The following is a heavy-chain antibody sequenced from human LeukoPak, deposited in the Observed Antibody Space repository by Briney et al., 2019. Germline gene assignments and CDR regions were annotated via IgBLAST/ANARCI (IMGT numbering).Heavy chain of an antibody. J-gene: IGHJ4*02. V-gene: IGHV3-64*01. Sequence: GGSLRLSCVASGFTFSSYTMHWVRQAPGKGLEYVSGITSDGGSTYANSVKGRFTISKDNSKKTVFLQMGSLRAEDMAVYYCARDYTSGWWYFDYWGLGTLVTVSS. CDR3: ARDYTSGWWYFDY. CDR2: ITSDGGST. D-gene: IGHD6-19*01. CDR1: GFTFSSYT.